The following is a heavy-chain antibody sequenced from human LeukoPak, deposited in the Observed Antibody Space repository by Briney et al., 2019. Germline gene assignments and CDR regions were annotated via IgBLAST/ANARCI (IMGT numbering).Heavy chain of an antibody. V-gene: IGHV3-64*04. D-gene: IGHD3-22*01. J-gene: IGHJ6*02. CDR3: AKGLYDSSGPPYYYGMDV. CDR1: GFTFSSYA. CDR2: ISSNGGST. Sequence: GGSLRLSCSASGFTFSSYAMHWVRQAPGKGLEYVSAISSNGGSTYYADSVKGRFTISRDNSKNTLYLQMNSLRAEDTAVYYCAKGLYDSSGPPYYYGMDVWGQGTTVTVSS.